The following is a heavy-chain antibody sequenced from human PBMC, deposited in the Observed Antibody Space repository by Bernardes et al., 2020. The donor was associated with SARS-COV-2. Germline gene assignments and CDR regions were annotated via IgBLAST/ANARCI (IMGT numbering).Heavy chain of an antibody. V-gene: IGHV3-74*01. D-gene: IGHD3-10*01. CDR3: VRSAFISGRRYYYDY. J-gene: IGHJ4*02. Sequence: GGSLRLSCAASGFTFSNYWMHWVRQDPGAGLVWVSRIDGAGNTINYADSVKGRFTVSRDNAKNTLYLQMNSLRAEDTSVYYCVRSAFISGRRYYYDYWGQGIQVTVSS. CDR2: IDGAGNTI. CDR1: GFTFSNYW.